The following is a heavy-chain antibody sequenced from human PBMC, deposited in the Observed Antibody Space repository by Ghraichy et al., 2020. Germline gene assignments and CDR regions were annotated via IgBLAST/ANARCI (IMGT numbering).Heavy chain of an antibody. CDR2: ISTYNGNT. D-gene: IGHD6-19*01. CDR3: ARDPGYSSGLDY. CDR1: GYTFTSYG. V-gene: IGHV1-18*04. J-gene: IGHJ4*02. Sequence: ASVKVSCKASGYTFTSYGISWVRQAPGQGLEWMSWISTYNGNTKYAQKPQGRVTMTTDTSTSTAYMELRSLRSDDTAVYYCARDPGYSSGLDYWGQGTLVTVSS.